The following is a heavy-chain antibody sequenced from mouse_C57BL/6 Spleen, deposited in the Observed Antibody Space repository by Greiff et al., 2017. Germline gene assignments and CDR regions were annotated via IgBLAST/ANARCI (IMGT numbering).Heavy chain of an antibody. CDR2: INYDGSST. Sequence: EVQVVESEGGLVQPGSSMKLSCTASGFTFSDYYMAWVRQVPEKGLEWVANINYDGSSTYYLDSLKSRFIISRDNAKNILYLQMSSLKSEDTATYYCARMGPGAWFAYWGQGTLVTVSA. CDR1: GFTFSDYY. V-gene: IGHV5-16*01. J-gene: IGHJ3*01. CDR3: ARMGPGAWFAY.